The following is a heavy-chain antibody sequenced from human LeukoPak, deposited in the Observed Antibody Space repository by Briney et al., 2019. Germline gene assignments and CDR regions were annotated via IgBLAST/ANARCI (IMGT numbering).Heavy chain of an antibody. CDR2: INHNGNVN. D-gene: IGHD3-16*01. CDR3: ARGGGLVV. J-gene: IGHJ6*02. Sequence: GGSLRLSCAASGFTFSSYWMNWARQAPGKGLEWVASINHNGNVNYYVDSVKGRFTISRDNAKNSLYLQMSNLRAEDTAVYFCARGGGLVVWGQGATVTVSS. CDR1: GFTFSSYW. V-gene: IGHV3-7*03.